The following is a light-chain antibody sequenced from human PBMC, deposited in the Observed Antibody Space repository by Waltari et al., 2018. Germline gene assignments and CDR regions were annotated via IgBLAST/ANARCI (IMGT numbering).Light chain of an antibody. J-gene: IGLJ2*01. Sequence: SWDEQHRRKAPKLMVYDGSRRPSGVPDRCSGSRSRNTASLTISGLLADDEADYYCCSYAGSHVVFGGGTKLTVL. CDR3: CSYAGSHVV. V-gene: IGLV2-11*01. CDR2: DGS.